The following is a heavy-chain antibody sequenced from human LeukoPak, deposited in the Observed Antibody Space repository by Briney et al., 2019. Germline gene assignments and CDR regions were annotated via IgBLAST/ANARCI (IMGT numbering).Heavy chain of an antibody. CDR3: ARQGFIEWELLPFDY. V-gene: IGHV5-51*01. CDR1: GYSFTSYW. Sequence: GESLKISCKGSGYSFTSYWIGWVRQMPGKGLEWMGIIYPGDSDTRYSPSFQGQVTISADKSISTAYLQWSSLKASDTAMYYCARQGFIEWELLPFDYWGQGTLVTVSS. J-gene: IGHJ4*02. CDR2: IYPGDSDT. D-gene: IGHD1-26*01.